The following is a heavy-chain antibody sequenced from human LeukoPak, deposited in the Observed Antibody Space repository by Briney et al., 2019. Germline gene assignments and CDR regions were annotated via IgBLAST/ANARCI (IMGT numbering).Heavy chain of an antibody. Sequence: GGSLRLSCAASGFTVSSNYMSWVRQAPGKGLEWVSVIYSGGSTYYADSVKGRFTISRDNSKNTLYLQMNSLRAEDTAVYYCAKEYSVGYYYYYMDVWGKGTTVTVSS. CDR2: IYSGGST. CDR3: AKEYSVGYYYYYMDV. V-gene: IGHV3-66*01. CDR1: GFTVSSNY. J-gene: IGHJ6*03. D-gene: IGHD5-18*01.